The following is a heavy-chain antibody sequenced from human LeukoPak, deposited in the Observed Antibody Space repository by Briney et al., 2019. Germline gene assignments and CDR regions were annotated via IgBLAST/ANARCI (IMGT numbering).Heavy chain of an antibody. Sequence: GGSLRPSCAASGFTVSSNYMNWVRQAPGKGLEWVSVIYSSGNTYYVDSVKGRFTISRDNSKNTLYLQMNSLRAEDTAVYYCAKGRQTSRWLQLTFDYWGQGTLVTVSS. CDR1: GFTVSSNY. V-gene: IGHV3-53*01. D-gene: IGHD5-24*01. CDR3: AKGRQTSRWLQLTFDY. J-gene: IGHJ4*02. CDR2: IYSSGNT.